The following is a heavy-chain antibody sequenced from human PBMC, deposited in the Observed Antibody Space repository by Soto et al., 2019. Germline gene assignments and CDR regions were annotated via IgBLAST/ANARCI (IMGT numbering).Heavy chain of an antibody. CDR3: AQMENWNYRGWFDP. V-gene: IGHV1-24*01. CDR1: GYTLTELS. D-gene: IGHD1-7*01. Sequence: QVQLVQSGAEVKKPGASVKVYCKVSGYTLTELSMHWVRQAPGKGLEWMGGFDPEDGETIYAQKFQGIVTMTEDTSTDTDYMALSSLRSEDTAVYYCAQMENWNYRGWFDPWGQRTLVTVSS. CDR2: FDPEDGET. J-gene: IGHJ5*02.